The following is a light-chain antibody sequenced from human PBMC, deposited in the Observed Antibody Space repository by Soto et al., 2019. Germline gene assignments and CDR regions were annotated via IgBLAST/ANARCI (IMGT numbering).Light chain of an antibody. J-gene: IGLJ1*01. CDR3: SSYTGSSTLGV. Sequence: QSVLTQPASVSGSPGQSITISCTGTSSDVGGYNYVSWYQQHPGKAPKHMIYDVSNRPSGVSNRFSGSKSGNTASLTISGLQAEDEADYYCSSYTGSSTLGVFGTGTKVTVL. CDR2: DVS. V-gene: IGLV2-14*01. CDR1: SSDVGGYNY.